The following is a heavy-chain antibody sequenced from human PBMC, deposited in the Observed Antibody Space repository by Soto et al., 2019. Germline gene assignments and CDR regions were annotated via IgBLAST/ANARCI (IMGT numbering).Heavy chain of an antibody. CDR2: INHSGST. Sequence: PSETLSLTCAVYGGSFSGYYWSWIRQPPGKGLEWIGEINHSGSTNYNPSLKSRVTISVDTSKNQFSLKLSSVTAADTAVYYCARQLTVTTTNWFDPWGQGTLVTVSS. CDR3: ARQLTVTTTNWFDP. CDR1: GGSFSGYY. J-gene: IGHJ5*02. D-gene: IGHD4-17*01. V-gene: IGHV4-34*01.